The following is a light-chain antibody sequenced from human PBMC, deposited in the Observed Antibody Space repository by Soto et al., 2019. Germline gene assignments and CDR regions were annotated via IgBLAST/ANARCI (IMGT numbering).Light chain of an antibody. Sequence: QAVVTQPPSVSGAPGQRVTISCTGTSSNIGAAYDVHWYQQVPGTAPKLLIYGNSNRPSGVPDRFSGSRTGTSASLAITGLQAEDEADYYCQSYDGSLTGFYVFGTGTKVTVL. CDR3: QSYDGSLTGFYV. CDR1: SSNIGAAYD. V-gene: IGLV1-40*01. CDR2: GNS. J-gene: IGLJ1*01.